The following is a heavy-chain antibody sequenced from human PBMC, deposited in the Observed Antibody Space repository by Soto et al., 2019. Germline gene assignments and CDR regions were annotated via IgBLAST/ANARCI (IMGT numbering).Heavy chain of an antibody. V-gene: IGHV3-72*01. CDR1: GFTFSDHY. CDR3: ARRRRLGELSLPYYFDS. CDR2: TRNKANSYTT. Sequence: EVQLVESGGGLVQPGGSLRLSCAASGFTFSDHYMDWVRQAPGKGLEWVGRTRNKANSYTTAYAESVKGRFTISRDDSKHSLYLQMNSLETEDTDVYYRARRRRLGELSLPYYFDSWGQGTLVTVSS. J-gene: IGHJ4*02. D-gene: IGHD3-16*02.